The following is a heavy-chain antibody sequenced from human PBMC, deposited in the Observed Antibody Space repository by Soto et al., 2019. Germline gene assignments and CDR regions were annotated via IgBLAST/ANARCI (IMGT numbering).Heavy chain of an antibody. V-gene: IGHV3-74*03. CDR2: VNGDGSST. CDR1: GFTFTSNW. CDR3: VREVVRGVSTRFFDY. D-gene: IGHD3-10*01. Sequence: GGSLRLSCAASGFTFTSNWMHWVRQVPGKGLVWVSRVNGDGSSTTYADSVKGRFTISRDNAKNTLYLEMNSLRAEDTAVYYCVREVVRGVSTRFFDYWGQGTLVTVSS. J-gene: IGHJ4*02.